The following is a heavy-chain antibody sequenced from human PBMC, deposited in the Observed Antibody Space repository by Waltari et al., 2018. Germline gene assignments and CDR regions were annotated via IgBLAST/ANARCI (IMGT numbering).Heavy chain of an antibody. J-gene: IGHJ6*03. CDR2: IYYSGST. CDR1: GGSISSSSYY. V-gene: IGHV4-39*01. CDR3: ARLVEDYYDSSGYYPSNYYYYYMDV. D-gene: IGHD3-22*01. Sequence: QLQLQESGPGLVKPSETLSLTCTVSGGSISSSSYYWGWIRQPPGKGLEWIGSIYYSGSTYYNPSLKNRVTISVDTSKNQFSLKLSSVTAADTAVYYCARLVEDYYDSSGYYPSNYYYYYMDVWGKGTTVTVSS.